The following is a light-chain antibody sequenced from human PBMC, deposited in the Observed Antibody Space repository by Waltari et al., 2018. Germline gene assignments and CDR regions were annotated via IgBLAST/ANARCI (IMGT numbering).Light chain of an antibody. J-gene: IGLJ3*02. V-gene: IGLV1-44*01. CDR1: RSNIGTNT. CDR2: SFN. Sequence: QSVLTQPPSASGTPGQRVTIACSGGRSNIGTNTVSWYHHLPGTAPKLLIHSFNQRPSGVPDRFSGSKSGTSASLVISGLQSEDEADYYCAAWDDSLNGVVFGGGTKVTVL. CDR3: AAWDDSLNGVV.